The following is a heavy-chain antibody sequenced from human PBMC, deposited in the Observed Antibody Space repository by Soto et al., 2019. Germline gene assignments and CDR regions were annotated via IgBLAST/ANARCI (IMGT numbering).Heavy chain of an antibody. CDR3: ARRRAGYSSSWAYYYYGMDV. D-gene: IGHD6-13*01. V-gene: IGHV4-39*01. CDR2: IYYSGST. Sequence: SETLSLTCTVSGGSISSSSYYWGWIRQPPGKGLEWIGSIYYSGSTYYNPSLKSRVTISVDTSKNQFSLKLSSVTAADTAVYYCARRRAGYSSSWAYYYYGMDVWGQGTTVT. J-gene: IGHJ6*02. CDR1: GGSISSSSYY.